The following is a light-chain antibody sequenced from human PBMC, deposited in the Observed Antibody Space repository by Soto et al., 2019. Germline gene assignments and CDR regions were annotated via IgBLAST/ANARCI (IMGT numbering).Light chain of an antibody. CDR3: ATWDDSLYGMV. CDR2: SNN. V-gene: IGLV1-44*01. J-gene: IGLJ2*01. CDR1: SSNIGRNP. Sequence: QSVLTQPPSASGTPGQRVTISCSGSSSNIGRNPVNWYLQLPGTAPKLLIYSNNQRPSGVPDRVSASKSGTSASLTISGLQYEDEADYYCATWDDSLYGMVFGGGTKLTVL.